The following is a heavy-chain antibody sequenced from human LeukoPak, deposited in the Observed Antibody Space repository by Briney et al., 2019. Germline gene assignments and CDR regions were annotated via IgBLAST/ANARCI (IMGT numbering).Heavy chain of an antibody. V-gene: IGHV1-18*04. D-gene: IGHD2-15*01. CDR3: AREDCSGGSCYSDY. CDR2: ISAYNGNT. J-gene: IGHJ4*02. Sequence: ASVKVSCKASGYTFTSYGISWVRQAPGQGLEWMGWISAYNGNTSYAQKLQGRVTMTTDTSTSTAYMELRSLRSDDTAVYYCAREDCSGGSCYSDYWGQGTLVTVSS. CDR1: GYTFTSYG.